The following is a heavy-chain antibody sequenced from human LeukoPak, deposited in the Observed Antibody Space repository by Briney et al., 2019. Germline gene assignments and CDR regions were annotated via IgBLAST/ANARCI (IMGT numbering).Heavy chain of an antibody. CDR1: GFTFSSYG. Sequence: PGGSLRLSCAASGFTFSSYGMHWVRQAPGKGLEWVAVIWYDGSNKYYADSVKGRFTISRDNSKNTLYLQMNSLRAEDTAVYYCATMDPIYYGMDVWGQGTTVTVPS. CDR2: IWYDGSNK. D-gene: IGHD2-2*03. CDR3: ATMDPIYYGMDV. J-gene: IGHJ6*02. V-gene: IGHV3-33*08.